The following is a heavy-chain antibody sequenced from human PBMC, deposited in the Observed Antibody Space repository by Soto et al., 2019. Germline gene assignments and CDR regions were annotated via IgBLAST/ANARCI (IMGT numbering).Heavy chain of an antibody. J-gene: IGHJ4*02. Sequence: SETLSLTCTVSGGSISSSSYYWCWIRHPPGKGLEWIGSIYYSGSTYYNPSLKSRVTISVDTSKNQFSLKLSSVTAADTAVYYCARRGYSYGIYFDYWGQGTLVTVSS. CDR2: IYYSGST. CDR3: ARRGYSYGIYFDY. D-gene: IGHD5-18*01. V-gene: IGHV4-39*01. CDR1: GGSISSSSYY.